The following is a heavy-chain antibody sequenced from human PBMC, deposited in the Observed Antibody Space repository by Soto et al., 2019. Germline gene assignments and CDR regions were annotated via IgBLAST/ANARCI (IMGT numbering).Heavy chain of an antibody. V-gene: IGHV1-8*01. CDR1: GYTFTSYD. J-gene: IGHJ6*02. CDR2: MNPNSGST. Sequence: ASVKVSCKASGYTFTSYDINWVRQATGQGLEWKGWMNPNSGSTGYAQKLQGRVTMTRKTSINTAYMELGNLRSEDAAVYYCARMGYYHYYGMDVWVQGTTVTVSS. CDR3: ARMGYYHYYGMDV.